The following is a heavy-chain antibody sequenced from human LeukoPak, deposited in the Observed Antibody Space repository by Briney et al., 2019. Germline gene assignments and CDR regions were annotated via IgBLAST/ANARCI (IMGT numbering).Heavy chain of an antibody. V-gene: IGHV3-33*08. D-gene: IGHD3-10*01. CDR2: IWYDGTNK. Sequence: PGGSLRLSCAASGFTFSNYGMHWVRQAPGKGLEWVAVIWYDGTNKYYADSVKGRFTISRDSSKNTLYLQMNSLRAEETAVYYCARGGSGSGSLDYWGQGTLVTVSS. CDR1: GFTFSNYG. J-gene: IGHJ4*02. CDR3: ARGGSGSGSLDY.